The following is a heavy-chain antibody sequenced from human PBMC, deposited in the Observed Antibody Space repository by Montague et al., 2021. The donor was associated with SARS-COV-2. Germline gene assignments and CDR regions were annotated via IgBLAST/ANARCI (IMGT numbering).Heavy chain of an antibody. J-gene: IGHJ4*02. CDR1: GASISSSSHY. D-gene: IGHD6-19*01. Sequence: SETLSLTCAVSGASISSSSHYWGWIRQPPGKGLEWIGSVYYRGSTYYNASLRSRVTISIDTSRNQFSLSLNSLTATDTAVYYCAGAAEQWVVREGFEYWGQGMLVSVSS. V-gene: IGHV4-39*01. CDR2: VYYRGST. CDR3: AGAAEQWVVREGFEY.